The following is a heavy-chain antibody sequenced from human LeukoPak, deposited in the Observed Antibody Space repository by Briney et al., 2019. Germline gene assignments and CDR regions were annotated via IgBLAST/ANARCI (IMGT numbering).Heavy chain of an antibody. V-gene: IGHV1-3*01. CDR1: GYTFTSYA. Sequence: ASVKVSCKASGYTFTSYAMHWVRQAPGQRLEWMGWINAGNGNTKYSQEFQGRVTITRDTSASTAYMELSSLRSEDTAVYYCAREFSYSSGPDYWGQGTLVTVSS. D-gene: IGHD6-19*01. CDR3: AREFSYSSGPDY. CDR2: INAGNGNT. J-gene: IGHJ4*02.